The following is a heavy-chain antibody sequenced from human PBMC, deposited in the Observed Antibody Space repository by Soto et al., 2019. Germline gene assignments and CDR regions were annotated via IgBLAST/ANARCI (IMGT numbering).Heavy chain of an antibody. D-gene: IGHD1-7*01. Sequence: QVQLVQSGAEVKKPGASVKVSCKASGYTFTSYDINWVRQATGQGLEWMGWMNPNSGNTGYAQKFQGRVTMTRNTSISTAYMELSSLRSEDTAVYYCARVVYPGTWRRGGYYYGMDVWGQGTTVTVSS. CDR1: GYTFTSYD. CDR2: MNPNSGNT. J-gene: IGHJ6*02. V-gene: IGHV1-8*01. CDR3: ARVVYPGTWRRGGYYYGMDV.